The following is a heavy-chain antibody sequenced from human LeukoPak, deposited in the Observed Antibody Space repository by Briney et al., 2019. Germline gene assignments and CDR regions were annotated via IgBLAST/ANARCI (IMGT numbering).Heavy chain of an antibody. J-gene: IGHJ4*02. D-gene: IGHD6-19*01. CDR3: ARDRYSPYSSGWDLIDY. CDR2: ISSSSSYI. V-gene: IGHV3-21*01. Sequence: GGSLRLSCAASGFTFSSYSMDWVRQAPGKGLEWVSSISSSSSYIYYADSVKGRFTISRDNAKNSLYLQMNSLRAEDTAVYYCARDRYSPYSSGWDLIDYWGQGTLVTVSS. CDR1: GFTFSSYS.